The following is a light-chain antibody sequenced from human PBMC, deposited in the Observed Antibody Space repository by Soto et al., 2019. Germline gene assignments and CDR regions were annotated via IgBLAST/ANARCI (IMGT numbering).Light chain of an antibody. V-gene: IGKV1-5*03. CDR1: QSISSW. CDR2: KAS. CDR3: QHGT. J-gene: IGKJ1*01. Sequence: DIQMTQSPSTLSASVGDRVTITCRASQSISSWLAWYQQKPGKAPKLLIYKASSLESGVPSRFSGSGSGTEFTLTIRSLQPDDFATYYCQHGTFGQETKVEIK.